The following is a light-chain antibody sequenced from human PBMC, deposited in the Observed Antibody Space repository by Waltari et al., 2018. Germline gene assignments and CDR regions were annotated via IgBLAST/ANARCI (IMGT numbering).Light chain of an antibody. CDR3: QQSYSTPRT. J-gene: IGKJ2*01. Sequence: QMTQSPSSLSASVGDRVTITCRASQSISSYLNWYQQKPGKAPKLLIYAASSLQSGVPSRFSGSGSGTDFTLTISSLQPEDFATYYCQQSYSTPRTFGQGTKLEIK. CDR1: QSISSY. CDR2: AAS. V-gene: IGKV1-39*01.